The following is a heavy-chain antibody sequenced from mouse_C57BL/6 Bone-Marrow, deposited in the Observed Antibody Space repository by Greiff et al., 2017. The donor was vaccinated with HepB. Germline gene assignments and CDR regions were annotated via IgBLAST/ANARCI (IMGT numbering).Heavy chain of an antibody. CDR1: GYTFTSYW. J-gene: IGHJ2*01. D-gene: IGHD2-4*01. V-gene: IGHV1-52*01. Sequence: QVQLQQPGAELVRPGSSVKLSCKASGYTFTSYWMHWVKQRPIQGLEWIGNIDPSDSETHYNQKFKDKATLTVDKSSSTAYMQLSSLTSEDSAVYYCAREDYYDYDNCDYWGQGTTLTVSS. CDR2: IDPSDSET. CDR3: AREDYYDYDNCDY.